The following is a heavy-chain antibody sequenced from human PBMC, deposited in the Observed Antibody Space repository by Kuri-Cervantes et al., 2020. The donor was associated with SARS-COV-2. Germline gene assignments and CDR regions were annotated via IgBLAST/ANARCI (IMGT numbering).Heavy chain of an antibody. V-gene: IGHV4-4*07. Sequence: ESLKISCTVSGGSISSYYWSWIRQPAGKGLEWIGRIYTSGSTNYNPSLKSRVTMSVDTSKNQFSLKLSSVTAADTAVYYCARGAGTYRNWYFDLWGRGTLVTVSS. CDR1: GGSISSYY. D-gene: IGHD1-7*01. J-gene: IGHJ2*01. CDR2: IYTSGST. CDR3: ARGAGTYRNWYFDL.